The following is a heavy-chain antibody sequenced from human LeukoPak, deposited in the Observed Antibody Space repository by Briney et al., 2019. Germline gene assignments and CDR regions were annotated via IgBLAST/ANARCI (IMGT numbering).Heavy chain of an antibody. CDR3: ARGNGVAAPPGFDY. Sequence: ASVKVSCKASGYTFTGYYMHWVRQAPGQGLEWMGWINPNSGGTNYAQKFQGWVTMTRDTSTSTVYMELSSLRSEDTAVYYCARGNGVAAPPGFDYWGQGTLVTVSS. CDR2: INPNSGGT. J-gene: IGHJ4*02. V-gene: IGHV1-2*04. CDR1: GYTFTGYY. D-gene: IGHD2-8*01.